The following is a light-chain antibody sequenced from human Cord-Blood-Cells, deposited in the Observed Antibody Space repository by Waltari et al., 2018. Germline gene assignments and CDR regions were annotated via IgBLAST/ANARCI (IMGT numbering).Light chain of an antibody. Sequence: DRVTITCRASQSISSYLNWYQQKPGKAPKLLIYAASSLQSGVPSRFSGSGSGTDFTLTISSLQPEDFATYYCQHSYSTPFTFGPGTKVDIK. CDR3: QHSYSTPFT. CDR1: QSISSY. V-gene: IGKV1-39*01. CDR2: AAS. J-gene: IGKJ3*01.